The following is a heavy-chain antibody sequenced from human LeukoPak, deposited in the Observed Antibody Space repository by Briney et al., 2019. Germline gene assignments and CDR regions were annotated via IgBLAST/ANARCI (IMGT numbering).Heavy chain of an antibody. CDR2: ISAYNGNT. V-gene: IGHV1-18*01. D-gene: IGHD3-10*01. CDR3: ARTYYYGSGSYSEGAFNI. Sequence: GASVKVSCKASGYTFTSYGISWVRQAPGQGLEWMGWISAYNGNTNYAQKFQGRVTMTRDTSISTAYMELSRLRSDETAVYYCARTYYYGSGSYSEGAFNIWGQGTMVTVSS. CDR1: GYTFTSYG. J-gene: IGHJ3*02.